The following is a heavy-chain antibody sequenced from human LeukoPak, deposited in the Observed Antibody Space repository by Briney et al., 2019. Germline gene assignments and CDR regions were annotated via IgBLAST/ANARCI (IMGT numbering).Heavy chain of an antibody. CDR3: ARTLVVVPPGAFDI. CDR2: IYYSGST. CDR1: GGSISSGDYY. Sequence: SETLSLTCTVSGGSISSGDYYWSWIRQPPGKGLEWIGYIYYSGSTYYNPSLKSRVTISVDTSKNQFSLKLSSVTAADTAVYYCARTLVVVPPGAFDIWGQGTMVTVSS. J-gene: IGHJ3*02. D-gene: IGHD2-15*01. V-gene: IGHV4-30-4*01.